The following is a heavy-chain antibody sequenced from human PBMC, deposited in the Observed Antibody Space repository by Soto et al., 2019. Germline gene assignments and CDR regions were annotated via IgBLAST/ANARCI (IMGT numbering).Heavy chain of an antibody. D-gene: IGHD3-22*01. Sequence: SVKVSCKASGGTFSSYAISWVRQAPGQGLEWMGGIIPIFGTANYAQKFQGRVTITADESTSTAYMELSSLRSEDTAVYHCARQDYYDSSGYYFFDYWGQGTLVTVSS. CDR3: ARQDYYDSSGYYFFDY. J-gene: IGHJ4*02. CDR1: GGTFSSYA. V-gene: IGHV1-69*13. CDR2: IIPIFGTA.